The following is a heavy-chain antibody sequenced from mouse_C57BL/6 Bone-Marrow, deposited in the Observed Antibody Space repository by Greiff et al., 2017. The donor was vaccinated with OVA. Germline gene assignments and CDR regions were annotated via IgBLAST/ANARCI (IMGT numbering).Heavy chain of an antibody. V-gene: IGHV5-4*01. CDR1: GFTFSSYA. CDR3: ARDPFAY. CDR2: ISDGGSYT. J-gene: IGHJ3*01. Sequence: DVQLQESGGGLVKPGGSLKLSCAASGFTFSSYAMSWVRQTPEKRLEWVATISDGGSYTYYPDNVKGRFTISRDNAKNNLYLQMSHLKSEDTAMYYCARDPFAYWGQGTLVTVSA.